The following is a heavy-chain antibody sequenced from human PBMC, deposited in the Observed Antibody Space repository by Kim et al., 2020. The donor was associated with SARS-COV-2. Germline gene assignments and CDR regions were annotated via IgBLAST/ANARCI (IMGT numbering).Heavy chain of an antibody. V-gene: IGHV3-74*01. Sequence: STSYAASVKSRFTISRDNAKNTLYLQMNSLRAEDTAVYYCARDYQGAFDIWGQGTMVTVSS. CDR2: ST. J-gene: IGHJ3*02. CDR3: ARDYQGAFDI.